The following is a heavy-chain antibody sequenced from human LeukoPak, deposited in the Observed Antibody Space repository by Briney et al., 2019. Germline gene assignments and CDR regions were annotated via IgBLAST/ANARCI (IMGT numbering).Heavy chain of an antibody. J-gene: IGHJ4*02. V-gene: IGHV3-30-3*01. D-gene: IGHD5-12*01. CDR3: ASYRMYSGYEALDN. CDR2: ISYDGTNK. Sequence: PGGSLRLSCAASGXTFSSYAMNWVRQAPGKGLEWVAVISYDGTNKYYADSVKGRFTISRDNSKNTPYLQMNSLRAEDTAVYYCASYRMYSGYEALDNWGQGTLVTVSS. CDR1: GXTFSSYA.